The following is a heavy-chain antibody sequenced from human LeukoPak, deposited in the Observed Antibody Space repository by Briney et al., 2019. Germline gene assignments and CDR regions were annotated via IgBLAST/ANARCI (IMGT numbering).Heavy chain of an antibody. J-gene: IGHJ1*01. CDR2: ISSSSRTI. V-gene: IGHV3-48*02. Sequence: PWGSLRLSCAASGFTFSRYIMNWVRQAPGKGLEWISYISSSSRTIHYADSVKGRFTISRDNAENSPDLQMNSLRDEDTAVYYCASHYFGSRGSYAEYFQHWGQGALVIVSS. CDR3: ASHYFGSRGSYAEYFQH. D-gene: IGHD3-22*01. CDR1: GFTFSRYI.